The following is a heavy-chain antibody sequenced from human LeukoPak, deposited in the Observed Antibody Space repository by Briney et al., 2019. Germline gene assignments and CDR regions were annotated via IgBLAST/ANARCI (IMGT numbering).Heavy chain of an antibody. J-gene: IGHJ4*02. CDR3: ARDLDDSSGSLDY. CDR2: ISSSSSTI. V-gene: IGHV3-48*01. D-gene: IGHD3-22*01. CDR1: GFTFSSYS. Sequence: GGSLRLSCAASGFTFSSYSMNWVRQAPGKGLEWVSYISSSSSTIYYADSVKGRFTISRDNAKNSLYLQMNSLRAEDTAVYYCARDLDDSSGSLDYWGQGTLVTVSS.